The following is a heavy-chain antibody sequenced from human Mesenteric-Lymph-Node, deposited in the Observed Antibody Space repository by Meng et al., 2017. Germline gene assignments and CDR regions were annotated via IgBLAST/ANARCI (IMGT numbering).Heavy chain of an antibody. V-gene: IGHV3-9*01. CDR3: AKESSSSLGHYYYYGMDV. CDR2: ISWNSGSI. J-gene: IGHJ6*02. D-gene: IGHD6-6*01. Sequence: GGSLRLSCAASGFTFDDYAMHWVRQAPGKGLEWVSGISWNSGSIGYADSVKGRFTISRDNAKNSLYLQMNSLRAEDTALYYCAKESSSSLGHYYYYGMDVWGQGTTVTVSS. CDR1: GFTFDDYA.